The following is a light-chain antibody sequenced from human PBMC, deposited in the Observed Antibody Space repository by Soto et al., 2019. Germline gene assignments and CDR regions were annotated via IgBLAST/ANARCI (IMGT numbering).Light chain of an antibody. Sequence: DVQMSQSPSTLSASAGDRVTITCRASQSISDWLAWYQQKPGKAPKLLIYRASSLERGVPSRFSGNGSGTDVTFAISSLQPDDFATYYCQQYYTSPYSFGQGTKLEI. V-gene: IGKV1-5*03. CDR3: QQYYTSPYS. CDR2: RAS. J-gene: IGKJ2*03. CDR1: QSISDW.